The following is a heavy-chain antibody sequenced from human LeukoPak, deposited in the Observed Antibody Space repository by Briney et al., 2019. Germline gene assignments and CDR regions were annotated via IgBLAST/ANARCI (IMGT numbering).Heavy chain of an antibody. CDR3: ARDGSGSYWEGPYGMDV. CDR2: IYTSGST. Sequence: SETLSLTCTVSGGSISSSSYYWGWIRQPPGKGLEWIGRIYTSGSTNYYPSLKSRVTMSVDTSKNQFSLKLSSVTAADTAVYYCARDGSGSYWEGPYGMDVWGQGTTVTVSS. V-gene: IGHV4-61*05. J-gene: IGHJ6*02. CDR1: GGSISSSSYY. D-gene: IGHD3-10*01.